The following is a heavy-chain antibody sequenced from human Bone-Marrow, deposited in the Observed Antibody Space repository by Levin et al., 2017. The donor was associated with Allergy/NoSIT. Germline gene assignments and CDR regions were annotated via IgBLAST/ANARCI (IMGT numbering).Heavy chain of an antibody. CDR3: TTVKWRDSGYVFGF. Sequence: PGGSLRLSCATSGFTFSDAWMSWVRQAPGGGLEWVGRIRTKTDGGTTDYSAAVKGRFTISRDDSENTLFLQMNTLKTEDTAVYYCTTVKWRDSGYVFGFWGQGTLVTVSS. CDR2: IRTKTDGGTT. V-gene: IGHV3-15*01. CDR1: GFTFSDAW. D-gene: IGHD5-12*01. J-gene: IGHJ4*02.